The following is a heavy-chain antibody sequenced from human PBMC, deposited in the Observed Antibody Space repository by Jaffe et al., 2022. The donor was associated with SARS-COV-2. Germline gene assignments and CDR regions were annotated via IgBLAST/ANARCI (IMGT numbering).Heavy chain of an antibody. J-gene: IGHJ4*02. CDR3: ARGHSVIVY. V-gene: IGHV3-11*01. CDR1: GFTFSDYY. CDR2: ISGSGDYI. Sequence: QVQVVESGGDLVKPGGSLRLSCAASGFTFSDYYMSWIRQTPGKGLEWVSYISGSGDYISYADSVKGRFTISRDNAENSLFLQMNSLRAEDTALYYCARGHSVIVYWGQGTLVTVSS. D-gene: IGHD3-22*01.